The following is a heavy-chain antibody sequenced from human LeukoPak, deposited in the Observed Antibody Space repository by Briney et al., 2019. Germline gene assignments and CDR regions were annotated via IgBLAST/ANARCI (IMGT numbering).Heavy chain of an antibody. J-gene: IGHJ4*02. Sequence: GGSLRLSCAASGFSFSSYGMYWVRQAPGKGLEWVAFIRYDGSNKYYADSVKGRFTISRDNSKNTLYLQMNSLRVEDTAVYYCAKDSDWSCDYWGQGTLVTVSS. CDR2: IRYDGSNK. D-gene: IGHD2-21*01. CDR3: AKDSDWSCDY. V-gene: IGHV3-30*02. CDR1: GFSFSSYG.